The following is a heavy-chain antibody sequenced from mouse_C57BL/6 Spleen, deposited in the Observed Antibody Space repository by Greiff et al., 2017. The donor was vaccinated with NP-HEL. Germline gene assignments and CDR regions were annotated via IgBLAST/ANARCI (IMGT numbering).Heavy chain of an antibody. CDR2: ISSGGSYT. V-gene: IGHV5-6*01. J-gene: IGHJ2*01. Sequence: EVQVVESGGDLVKPGGSLKLSCAASGFTFSSYGMSWVSQTPDKRLEWVATISSGGSYTYYPDSVRARFTISIDNAKNTLYRQMSSLKSEDTAMYYCAREDWDDYWGQGTTLTVSS. CDR3: AREDWDDY. CDR1: GFTFSSYG. D-gene: IGHD4-1*01.